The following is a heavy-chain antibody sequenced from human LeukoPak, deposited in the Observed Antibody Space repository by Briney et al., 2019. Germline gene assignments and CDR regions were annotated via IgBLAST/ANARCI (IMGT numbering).Heavy chain of an antibody. D-gene: IGHD4/OR15-4a*01. Sequence: GGSLRLSCAASGFVVSNSWMGWVRLAPGKGLECVANIKEDGSETYYVDSVKGRFTISRDNAKNSLDLQMNSLRDEDTAVYYCARRKEVQTTFDYWGQGTLVTVSS. CDR3: ARRKEVQTTFDY. CDR1: GFVVSNSW. CDR2: IKEDGSET. J-gene: IGHJ4*02. V-gene: IGHV3-7*01.